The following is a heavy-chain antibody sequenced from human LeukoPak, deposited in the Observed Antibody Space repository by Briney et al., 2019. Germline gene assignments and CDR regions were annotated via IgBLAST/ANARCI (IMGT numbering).Heavy chain of an antibody. CDR3: AKDREGSSWYGYFDY. Sequence: GGSLRLSCAASGFTFSSYAMSWVRQAPGKGLEWVSAISGSGGSTYYADSVKGRFTISRDNSKNTLYLQMNSLRAEDTAVYYCAKDREGSSWYGYFDYWGQGTLVTVSS. V-gene: IGHV3-23*01. D-gene: IGHD6-13*01. CDR1: GFTFSSYA. J-gene: IGHJ4*02. CDR2: ISGSGGST.